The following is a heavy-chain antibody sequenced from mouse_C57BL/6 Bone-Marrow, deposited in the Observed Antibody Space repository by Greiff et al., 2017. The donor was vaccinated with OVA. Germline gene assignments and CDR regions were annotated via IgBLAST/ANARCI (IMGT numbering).Heavy chain of an antibody. CDR2: ISSGSSTI. Sequence: DVHLVESGGGLVKPGGSLKLSCAASGFTFSDYGMHWVRQAPEKGLEWVAYISSGSSTIYYADTVKGRFTISRDNAKNTLFLQMTSLRSEDTAMYYCARQPYYSNWGFAYWGQGTLVTVSA. CDR3: ARQPYYSNWGFAY. CDR1: GFTFSDYG. D-gene: IGHD2-5*01. V-gene: IGHV5-17*01. J-gene: IGHJ3*01.